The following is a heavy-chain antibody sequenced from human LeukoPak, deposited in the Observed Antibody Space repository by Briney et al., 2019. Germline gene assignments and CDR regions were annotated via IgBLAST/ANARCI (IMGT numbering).Heavy chain of an antibody. CDR2: IYSGGST. CDR3: ARVPYSSGWYFDY. CDR1: WFTVSSNY. Sequence: PGGSLRLSCAASWFTVSSNYMSWVRQVPGKGLEWVSVIYSGGSTYYADSVKGRFTISRDNSKNTLYLQMNRLRGEDTAVYYCARVPYSSGWYFDYWGQGTLVTVSS. J-gene: IGHJ4*02. V-gene: IGHV3-53*01. D-gene: IGHD6-19*01.